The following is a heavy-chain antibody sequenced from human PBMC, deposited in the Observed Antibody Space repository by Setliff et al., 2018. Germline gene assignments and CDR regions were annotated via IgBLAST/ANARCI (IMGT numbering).Heavy chain of an antibody. CDR3: RFWSSYYKNDY. J-gene: IGHJ4*02. CDR1: GASFSDYY. D-gene: IGHD3-3*01. Sequence: SETLSLTCTVYGASFSDYYWGWIRQSPGKRPEWIAEINQSGNTNYNPSLNSRVSVSVDTPTNQFSLKVFSVTAADTAVYYCRFWSSYYKNDYWAQGTLVTVS. CDR2: INQSGNT. V-gene: IGHV4-34*01.